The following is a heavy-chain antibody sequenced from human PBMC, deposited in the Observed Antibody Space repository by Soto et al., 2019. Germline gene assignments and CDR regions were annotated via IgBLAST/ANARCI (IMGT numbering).Heavy chain of an antibody. CDR2: INAGNGNT. V-gene: IGHV1-3*01. D-gene: IGHD1-26*01. Sequence: ASVKVSCKASGYTFTSYAMHWVRQAPGQRLEWMGWINAGNGNTKYSQKFQGRVTITRDTSASTAYMELSSLRSEDTAVYYCASPGYSGSYSYYYGMDVWGQGTTVTVSS. CDR1: GYTFTSYA. CDR3: ASPGYSGSYSYYYGMDV. J-gene: IGHJ6*02.